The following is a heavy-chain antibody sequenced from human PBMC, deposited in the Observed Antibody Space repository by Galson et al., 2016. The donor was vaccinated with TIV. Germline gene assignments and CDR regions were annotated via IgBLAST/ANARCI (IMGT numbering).Heavy chain of an antibody. CDR1: GGTFSNYG. CDR3: ARGFSKLRYYGSGSYLYFDY. J-gene: IGHJ4*02. Sequence: SVKVSCKASGGTFSNYGASWVRQAPGQGLEWMGGIIPIFGVPKYGQKFQGRLTITADESTSTAYMELSSLRSEDTAVYYCARGFSKLRYYGSGSYLYFDYWGQGTLVTVSS. D-gene: IGHD3-10*01. V-gene: IGHV1-69*13. CDR2: IIPIFGVP.